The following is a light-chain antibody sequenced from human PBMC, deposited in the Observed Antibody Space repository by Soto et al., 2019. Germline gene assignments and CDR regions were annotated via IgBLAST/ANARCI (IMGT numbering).Light chain of an antibody. CDR3: SSFAGSSKLV. V-gene: IGLV2-8*01. Sequence: QSVLTQPPSASGSPGQSGTISCTGTSSDVGRYKYVSWYQQYPGKAPKVMIYEVNKRPSGVPDRFSGSKSGNTASLTVSGLQTEDEAHYYCSSFAGSSKLVFGGGTKLTVL. J-gene: IGLJ3*02. CDR1: SSDVGRYKY. CDR2: EVN.